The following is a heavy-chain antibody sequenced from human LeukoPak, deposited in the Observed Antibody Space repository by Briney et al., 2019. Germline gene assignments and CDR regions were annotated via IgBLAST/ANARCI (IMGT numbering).Heavy chain of an antibody. D-gene: IGHD1-26*01. CDR1: GFTFSGYA. CDR2: IRSSGGST. J-gene: IGHJ4*02. Sequence: GGSLRLSCAASGFTFSGYAMSWVRQAPGKGLEWVSTIRSSGGSTHYADSVKGRFTISRDNSKNTLYLQMNSLRAEDTAVYYCAKKTSIVGAFDYWGQGTLVTVSS. V-gene: IGHV3-23*01. CDR3: AKKTSIVGAFDY.